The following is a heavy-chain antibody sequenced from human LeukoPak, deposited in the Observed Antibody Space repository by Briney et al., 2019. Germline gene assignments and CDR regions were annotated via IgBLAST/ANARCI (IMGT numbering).Heavy chain of an antibody. CDR3: AKDSNYYDSSGYHGLDY. D-gene: IGHD3-22*01. V-gene: IGHV3-30*02. Sequence: GGSLRLSCAASGFTFSSYGMHWVRQAPGKGLEWVAFIRYDGSNKYYADSVKGRFTTSRDNSKNTLYLQMNSLRAEDTAVYYCAKDSNYYDSSGYHGLDYWGQGTLVTVSS. J-gene: IGHJ4*02. CDR2: IRYDGSNK. CDR1: GFTFSSYG.